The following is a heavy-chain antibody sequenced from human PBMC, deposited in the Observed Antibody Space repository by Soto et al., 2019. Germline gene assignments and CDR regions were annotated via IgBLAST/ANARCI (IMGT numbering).Heavy chain of an antibody. D-gene: IGHD5-12*01. CDR2: INHSGST. CDR3: ARMGGYSGYDYRGD. V-gene: IGHV4-34*01. J-gene: IGHJ4*02. Sequence: QVQLQQWGAGLLKPSETLSLTCAVYGGSFSGYYWSWIRQPPGKGLEWIGEINHSGSTNYNPSLKSRVTTSVDTSKNQFSLKLSSVTAADTAVYYCARMGGYSGYDYRGDWGQGTLVTVSS. CDR1: GGSFSGYY.